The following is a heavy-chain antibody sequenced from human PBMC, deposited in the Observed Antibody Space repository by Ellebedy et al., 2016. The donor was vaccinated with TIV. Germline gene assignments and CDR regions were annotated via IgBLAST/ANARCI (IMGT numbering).Heavy chain of an antibody. CDR3: AREATTVTTSSYYYGMDV. Sequence: SETLSLTXTVSGGSVSSDNYYWSWIRQPPGKTLEWIGYIYDSGSTNYNPSLKSRVAISADTSKNQFSLRLSSVTAADTAVYYCAREATTVTTSSYYYGMDVWGQGTTVTVSS. D-gene: IGHD4-17*01. CDR1: GGSVSSDNYY. CDR2: IYDSGST. J-gene: IGHJ6*02. V-gene: IGHV4-61*01.